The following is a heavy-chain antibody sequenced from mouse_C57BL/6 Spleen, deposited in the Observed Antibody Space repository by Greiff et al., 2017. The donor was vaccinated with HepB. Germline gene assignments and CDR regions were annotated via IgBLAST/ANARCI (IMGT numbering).Heavy chain of an antibody. D-gene: IGHD3-1*01. V-gene: IGHV1-81*01. CDR3: AREGGLYFDY. CDR2: IYPRSGNT. Sequence: VKLMESGAELARPGASVKLSCKASGYTFTSYGISWVKQRTGQGLEWIGEIYPRSGNTYYNEKFKGKATLTADKSSSTAYMELRSLTSEDSAVYFCAREGGLYFDYWGQGTTLTVSS. J-gene: IGHJ2*01. CDR1: GYTFTSYG.